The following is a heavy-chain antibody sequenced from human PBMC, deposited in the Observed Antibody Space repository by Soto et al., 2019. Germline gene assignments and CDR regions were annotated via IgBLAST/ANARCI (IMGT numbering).Heavy chain of an antibody. Sequence: SETLSLTCTVSGGSISSGGYYWSWIRQHPGKGLEWIGYIYYSGSTYYNPSLKSRVTISVDTSKNQFSLKLSSVTAADTAVYYCARFPTGGEYYYYYYMDVWGKGTTVTVSS. CDR2: IYYSGST. D-gene: IGHD3-10*01. CDR3: ARFPTGGEYYYYYYMDV. V-gene: IGHV4-31*03. J-gene: IGHJ6*03. CDR1: GGSISSGGYY.